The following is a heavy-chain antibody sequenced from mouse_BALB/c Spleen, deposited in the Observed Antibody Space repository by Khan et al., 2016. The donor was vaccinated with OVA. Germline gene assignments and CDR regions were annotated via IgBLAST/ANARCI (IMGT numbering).Heavy chain of an antibody. CDR2: INPSTGYT. D-gene: IGHD2-14*01. Sequence: VQLQESGPELARPGASVKMSCKASGYTFTSYTIHWIKKRPGQGLEWIGYINPSTGYTNYNQKFKEKATLTTDKSSTTAYLQLNSLTSEDATVYDCVRDGADQRNDGWFAYWGQGTLVTVSA. J-gene: IGHJ3*01. V-gene: IGHV1-4*01. CDR3: VRDGADQRNDGWFAY. CDR1: GYTFTSYT.